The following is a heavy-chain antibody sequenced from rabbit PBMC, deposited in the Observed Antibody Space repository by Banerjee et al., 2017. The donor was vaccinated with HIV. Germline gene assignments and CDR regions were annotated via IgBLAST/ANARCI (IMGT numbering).Heavy chain of an antibody. CDR1: GFSFSNRYV. V-gene: IGHV1S45*01. J-gene: IGHJ6*01. CDR3: ARASGSAYGMDL. Sequence: QEQLEESGGDLVKPEGSLTLTCTASGFSFSNRYVMCWVRQAPGKGLEWIACINTSSGSTWYASWVNGRLTISKTSSTTVTLQMTSLTAADTATYFCARASGSAYGMDLWGQGTLVTVS. CDR2: INTSSGST. D-gene: IGHD1-1*01.